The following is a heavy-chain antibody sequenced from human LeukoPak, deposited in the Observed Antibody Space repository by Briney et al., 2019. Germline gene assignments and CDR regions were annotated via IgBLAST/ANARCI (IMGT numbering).Heavy chain of an antibody. CDR2: ISAYNGNT. D-gene: IGHD6-19*01. Sequence: ASVNVSCKASGYTFTSYGISWVRQAPGQGLEWMGWISAYNGNTNYAQKLQGRVTMTTDTSTSTAYMELRSLRSDDTAVYYCARDQDSAGIAVAGTGDYWGQGTLVTVSS. J-gene: IGHJ4*02. CDR1: GYTFTSYG. CDR3: ARDQDSAGIAVAGTGDY. V-gene: IGHV1-18*01.